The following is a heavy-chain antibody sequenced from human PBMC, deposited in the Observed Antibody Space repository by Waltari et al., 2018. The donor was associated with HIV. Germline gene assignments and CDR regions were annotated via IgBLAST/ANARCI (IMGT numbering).Heavy chain of an antibody. CDR3: TRGPPSGYWYFDL. CDR1: GFTASTTY. D-gene: IGHD3-10*01. CDR2: LYSGGTP. J-gene: IGHJ2*01. Sequence: EVQLVETGGDLNQPGGSLRLSCAPSGFTASTTYMGWVRQAPGKGLEWVSFLYSGGTPYYADSVKGRFTISRDSSENTVDLQMNSLRAEDTAVYYCTRGPPSGYWYFDLWGRGTLVTVSS. V-gene: IGHV3-53*02.